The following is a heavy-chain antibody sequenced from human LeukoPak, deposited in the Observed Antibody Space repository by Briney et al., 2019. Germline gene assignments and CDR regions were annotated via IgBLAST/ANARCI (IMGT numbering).Heavy chain of an antibody. CDR3: ARGIAARWELLGALDI. D-gene: IGHD3-10*01. CDR1: GFTLSSYN. J-gene: IGHJ3*02. Sequence: GGSLRLSCAASGFTLSSYNMNWVRQAPGKGLEWVSSISSSSSYIYYADSVKGRFTISRDNAKKSLYLQMNSLRAEDTAVYYCARGIAARWELLGALDIWGQGTMVTVSS. CDR2: ISSSSSYI. V-gene: IGHV3-21*01.